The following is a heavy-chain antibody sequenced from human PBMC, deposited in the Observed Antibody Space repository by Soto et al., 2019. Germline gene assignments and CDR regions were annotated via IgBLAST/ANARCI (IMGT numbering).Heavy chain of an antibody. D-gene: IGHD2-2*02. CDR2: IYPGDSHT. CDR1: GYSFTSYW. Sequence: GESLKISCKGSGYSFTSYWIGWVRQMPGKGLEWLGIIYPGDSHTRYSPSFQGQVTISADKSISTAYLQWNSLKASDTAIYYCARQGYCSTTACSTVDYWGQGTLVTVSS. J-gene: IGHJ4*02. CDR3: ARQGYCSTTACSTVDY. V-gene: IGHV5-51*01.